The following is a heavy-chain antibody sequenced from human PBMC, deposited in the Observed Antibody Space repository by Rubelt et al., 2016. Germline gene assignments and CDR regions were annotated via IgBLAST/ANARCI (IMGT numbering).Heavy chain of an antibody. CDR1: GGSISSYY. CDR2: IYYSGST. V-gene: IGHV4-59*12. CDR3: ARDTRIAVANWFDP. D-gene: IGHD6-19*01. Sequence: QLQLQESGPGLVKPSETLSLTCTVSGGSISSYYWSWIRQPPGKGLEWIGYIYYSGSTNYNPSLKSRVTIVVDTSKNQFSRKLSSVTAADTAVYYCARDTRIAVANWFDPWGQGTLVTASS. J-gene: IGHJ5*02.